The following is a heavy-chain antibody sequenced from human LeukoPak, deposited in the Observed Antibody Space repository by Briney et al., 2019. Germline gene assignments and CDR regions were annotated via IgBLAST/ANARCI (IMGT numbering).Heavy chain of an antibody. D-gene: IGHD2-21*02. CDR3: ARHIVVVTANADAFDI. CDR2: ISSSGSTI. V-gene: IGHV3-11*01. J-gene: IGHJ3*02. CDR1: GFTFSDYY. Sequence: GGSLRLSCAASGFTFSDYYMSWICQAPGKGLEWVSYISSSGSTIYYADSVKGRFTISRDNAKNSLYLQMNSLRAEDTAVYYCARHIVVVTANADAFDIWGQGTMVTVSS.